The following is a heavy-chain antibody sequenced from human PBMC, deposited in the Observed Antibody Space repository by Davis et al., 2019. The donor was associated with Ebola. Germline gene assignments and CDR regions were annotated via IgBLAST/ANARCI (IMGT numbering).Heavy chain of an antibody. D-gene: IGHD3-22*01. Sequence: AASVKVSCKASGNTLTNSAIHWVRQAPGQRFEWMGWINGGNGNTRYSQKFQGRVTLTRDTSVSTVYMELSSLRSEDTAVYYCARTADSSTYYQDYYYTGVDVWGQGTTVTVSS. CDR3: ARTADSSTYYQDYYYTGVDV. V-gene: IGHV1-3*01. J-gene: IGHJ6*02. CDR1: GNTLTNSA. CDR2: INGGNGNT.